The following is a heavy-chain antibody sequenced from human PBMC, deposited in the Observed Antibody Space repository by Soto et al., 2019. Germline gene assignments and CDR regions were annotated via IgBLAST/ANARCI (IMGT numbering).Heavy chain of an antibody. CDR3: AKDLYPGQLLS. J-gene: IGHJ5*02. CDR1: GFSFGSYA. CDR2: ISGSGGST. Sequence: GGSLRLSCAASGFSFGSYALSWVRQAPGKGLEWVSTISGSGGSTYYADSVKGRFTISRDNSKNTLYLQMNSLRAEDTAVYYCAKDLYPGQLLSWGQGTLVTVSS. V-gene: IGHV3-23*01. D-gene: IGHD2-2*01.